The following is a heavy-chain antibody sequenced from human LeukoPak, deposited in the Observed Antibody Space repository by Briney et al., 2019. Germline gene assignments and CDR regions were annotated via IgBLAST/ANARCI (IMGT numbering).Heavy chain of an antibody. CDR1: GFSFSSYW. Sequence: PGGSLRLSCAASGFSFSSYWMHWVRQAPGKGLVWVSRINGDGSSTRYADSVKGRFTISRDNAKNSVYLQMDSLRAEDTAVYHCTKAPNRYYFDYWGLGTLVTVS. D-gene: IGHD1-14*01. V-gene: IGHV3-74*01. CDR3: TKAPNRYYFDY. CDR2: INGDGSST. J-gene: IGHJ4*02.